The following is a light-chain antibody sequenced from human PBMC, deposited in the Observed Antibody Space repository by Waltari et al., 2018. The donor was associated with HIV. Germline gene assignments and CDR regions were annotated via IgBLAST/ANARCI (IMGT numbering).Light chain of an antibody. V-gene: IGLV1-40*01. J-gene: IGLJ3*02. CDR1: ASNIAAGYD. Sequence: QSVLTQPPSVSGAPGQRVTISCSGNASNIAAGYDVQCYQQLPGRAPKVLIYGNSNRPSGVPDRFSGSKSGTSASLAITGLQAEDEAEYYCQSYDSTLTGWVFGGGTLLTVL. CDR2: GNS. CDR3: QSYDSTLTGWV.